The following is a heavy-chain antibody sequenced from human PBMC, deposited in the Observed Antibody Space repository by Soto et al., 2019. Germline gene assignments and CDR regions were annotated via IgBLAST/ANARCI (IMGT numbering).Heavy chain of an antibody. CDR1: GGSISSGDYY. CDR2: IYYSGST. Sequence: SETLSLTCSVSGGSISSGDYYWNWIRQPPGKGLEWIGHIYYSGSTYYNSSLKSRVTISVDRSKNQFSLKLSSVTAADTAVYYCARSQTPVTSYDYWGQGTLVTVSS. CDR3: ARSQTPVTSYDY. D-gene: IGHD4-17*01. V-gene: IGHV4-30-4*01. J-gene: IGHJ4*02.